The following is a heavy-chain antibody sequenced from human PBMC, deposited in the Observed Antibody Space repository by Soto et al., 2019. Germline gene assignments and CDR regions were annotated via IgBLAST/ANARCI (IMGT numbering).Heavy chain of an antibody. Sequence: XSVKVSCKASGYTFTDYFIHWVRQAPGQGFEWMGWINPNSRGTNYAQKFQGRVTMNRDTSNSTDYMELRGLTYDDTAVYYCARVTLKAGNWFDPWGQGNLVTVSS. CDR3: ARVTLKAGNWFDP. J-gene: IGHJ5*02. CDR2: INPNSRGT. V-gene: IGHV1-2*02. CDR1: GYTFTDYF.